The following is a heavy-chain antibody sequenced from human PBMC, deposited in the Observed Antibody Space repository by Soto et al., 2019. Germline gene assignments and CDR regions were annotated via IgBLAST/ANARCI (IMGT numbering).Heavy chain of an antibody. CDR3: ARRWGEGRVDY. V-gene: IGHV4-4*02. D-gene: IGHD3-10*01. CDR2: LYHSGNT. J-gene: IGHJ4*02. CDR1: GGSISSSNW. Sequence: QVQLPESGPGLVKPSGTLSLTCAVSGGSISSSNWWSWVRQPPGKGLEWIGELYHSGNTNYNPSLKSRVTMAVDKSRNQFSLKLSSVTAADTAVYYCARRWGEGRVDYWGQGTLVTVSS.